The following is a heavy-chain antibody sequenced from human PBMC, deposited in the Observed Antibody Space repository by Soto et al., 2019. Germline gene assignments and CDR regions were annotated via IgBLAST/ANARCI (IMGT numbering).Heavy chain of an antibody. V-gene: IGHV1-8*01. CDR3: ARAHYDILTYYGMDV. Sequence: ASVKVSCKASGYTFTSYDINWVRQATGQGLEWMGWMNPNSGNTGYAQKFQGRVTMTRNTSISTAYLQWSSLKASDTAMYYCARAHYDILTYYGMDVWGQGTTVTVSS. D-gene: IGHD3-9*01. CDR1: GYTFTSYD. J-gene: IGHJ6*02. CDR2: MNPNSGNT.